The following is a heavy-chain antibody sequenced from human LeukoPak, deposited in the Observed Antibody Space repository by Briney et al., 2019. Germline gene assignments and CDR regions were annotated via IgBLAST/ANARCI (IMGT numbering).Heavy chain of an antibody. D-gene: IGHD6-13*01. CDR3: ARGNIAAARTVDY. Sequence: PSETLSLTCAVYGGSFSGYYWSWIRQPPGKGLEWIGEINHSGSTNYNPSLKSRVTISVDTSKNQFSLKLSSVTAADTAVYYCARGNIAAARTVDYWGQGTLVTVSS. J-gene: IGHJ4*02. CDR2: INHSGST. V-gene: IGHV4-34*01. CDR1: GGSFSGYY.